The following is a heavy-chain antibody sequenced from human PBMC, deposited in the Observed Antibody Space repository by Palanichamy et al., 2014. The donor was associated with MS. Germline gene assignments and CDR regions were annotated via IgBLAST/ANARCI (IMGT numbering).Heavy chain of an antibody. CDR2: TYYRSKWIH. CDR1: GDSVSTEKAT. Sequence: VQLLQSGPEVVKPSQTLSLTCVISGDSVSTEKATWNWIRLSPSRGLEWLGRTYYRSKWIHDYAVVGESRISVSADTTQNHFSLQVKSVTPDDTATYYCARGAIRGSTVFDHWGQGTLVTVSS. V-gene: IGHV6-1*01. J-gene: IGHJ4*02. D-gene: IGHD4-17*01. CDR3: ARGAIRGSTVFDH.